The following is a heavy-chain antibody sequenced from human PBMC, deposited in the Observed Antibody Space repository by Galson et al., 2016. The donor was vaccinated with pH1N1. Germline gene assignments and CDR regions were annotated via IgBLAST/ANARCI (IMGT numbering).Heavy chain of an antibody. V-gene: IGHV3-7*01. J-gene: IGHJ6*02. CDR3: VRDHDFGDSEPSHYYYGLDV. D-gene: IGHD4-17*01. CDR1: GFTFSNYL. CDR2: IKQDGSEK. Sequence: SLRLSCATSGFTFSNYLMSWVRQAPGKGLEWVANIKQDGSEKFYRDSVKGRFTISRDNATKSLYLQMTSLRADDTAVYYCVRDHDFGDSEPSHYYYGLDVWGQGTTVTVS.